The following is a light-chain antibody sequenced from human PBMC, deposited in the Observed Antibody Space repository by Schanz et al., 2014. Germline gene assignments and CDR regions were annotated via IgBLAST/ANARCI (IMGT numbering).Light chain of an antibody. CDR2: DVN. CDR3: SSFTSSSSCL. J-gene: IGLJ2*01. CDR1: SSDVGTYNL. Sequence: QSALTQPPSASGSPGQSVTISCTGTSSDVGTYNLVSWYQQHPGKAPKLMIYDVNNRPSGVSHRFSGSKSGTTASLTISDLQAEDEADYYCSSFTSSSSCLFGGGTQLTVL. V-gene: IGLV2-14*02.